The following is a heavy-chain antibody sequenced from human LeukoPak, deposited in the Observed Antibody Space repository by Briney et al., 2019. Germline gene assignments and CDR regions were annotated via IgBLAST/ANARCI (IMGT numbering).Heavy chain of an antibody. V-gene: IGHV3-13*01. CDR1: GFTFSNYE. Sequence: PGRSLRLSCVASGFTFSNYEMLWVRQGTGGGLEWVSAIGATGATYYADSVQGRFTISRDDAKTSLYLQMNSLRVGDTAVYFCARDLGTGSVYTNRFDPWGQGTLVTVSS. CDR3: ARDLGTGSVYTNRFDP. D-gene: IGHD1-7*01. CDR2: IGATGAT. J-gene: IGHJ5*02.